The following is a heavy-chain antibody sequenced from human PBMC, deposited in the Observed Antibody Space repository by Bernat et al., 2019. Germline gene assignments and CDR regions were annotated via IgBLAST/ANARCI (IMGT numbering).Heavy chain of an antibody. CDR1: GGSISSSSYY. V-gene: IGHV4-39*01. J-gene: IGHJ2*01. CDR2: IYYSGST. Sequence: QLQLQESGPGLVKPSETLSLTCTVSGGSISSSSYYWGWIRQPPGKGLEWIGSIYYSGSTYYNPSLKSRVTISVDTSKNQFSLKLSSVTAADTAVYYCARRNSVVVPAVSKDWYFDLGGRGTLVTVSS. D-gene: IGHD2-2*01. CDR3: ARRNSVVVPAVSKDWYFDL.